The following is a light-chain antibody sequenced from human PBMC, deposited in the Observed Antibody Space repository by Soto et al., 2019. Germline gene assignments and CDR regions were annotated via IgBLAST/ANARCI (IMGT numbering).Light chain of an antibody. J-gene: IGKJ3*01. CDR2: LTS. CDR1: QDISSY. CDR3: QQRYCYAHT. V-gene: IGKV1-9*01. Sequence: DIQLTQSPSFLSASVGDRVTITCRASQDISSYLSWYQQKAGKAPKLLMHLTSTLQSGVPSGFSGSVSWSEFALTIRYLRPDDFASDDCQQRYCYAHTFRRVTKVDI.